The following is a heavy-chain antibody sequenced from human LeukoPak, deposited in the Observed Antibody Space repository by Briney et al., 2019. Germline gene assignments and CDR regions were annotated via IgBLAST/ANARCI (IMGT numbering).Heavy chain of an antibody. D-gene: IGHD4-17*01. Sequence: GGSLRLSCAASGFTFSSYSMNWVRQAPGKGLEWVSSISSSSSYIYYADSVKGRFTISRDNAKNSLYLQMNSLRAEDTAVYYCVREGYDYGGFDLWGQGTMVAVSS. J-gene: IGHJ3*01. CDR1: GFTFSSYS. V-gene: IGHV3-21*01. CDR3: VREGYDYGGFDL. CDR2: ISSSSSYI.